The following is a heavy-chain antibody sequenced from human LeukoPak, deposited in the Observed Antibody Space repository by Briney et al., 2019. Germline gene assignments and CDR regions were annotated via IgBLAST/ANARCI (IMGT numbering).Heavy chain of an antibody. Sequence: PGGSLRLSCEGSGFTFRSHWLNWVRQPPGKGPVWVADVDPDGTTVNYADSVKGRFTVSRDNARNTLYLFMHSLRAEDTAVYFCARHRPRAYSGYDPFDYWGRGTLVTVSS. CDR2: VDPDGTTV. V-gene: IGHV3-74*01. J-gene: IGHJ4*02. D-gene: IGHD5-12*01. CDR3: ARHRPRAYSGYDPFDY. CDR1: GFTFRSHW.